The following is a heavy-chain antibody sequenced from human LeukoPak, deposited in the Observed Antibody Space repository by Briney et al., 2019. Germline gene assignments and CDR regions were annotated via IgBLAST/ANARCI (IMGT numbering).Heavy chain of an antibody. CDR1: GFTFSSYS. D-gene: IGHD6-6*01. CDR2: ISSSSSYI. J-gene: IGHJ4*02. Sequence: GGSLRLSCAASGFTFSSYSMNWVRQAPGKGLEWVSSISSSSSYIYYADSVKGRFTISRDNSKNTLYLQMNSLRAEDTAVYYCARHRSSWLIDYWGQGTLVTVYS. V-gene: IGHV3-21*04. CDR3: ARHRSSWLIDY.